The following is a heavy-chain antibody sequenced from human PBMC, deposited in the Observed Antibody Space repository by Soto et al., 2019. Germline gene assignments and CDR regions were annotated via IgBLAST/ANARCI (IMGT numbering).Heavy chain of an antibody. D-gene: IGHD1-1*01. CDR1: GGTFSSYA. CDR2: IIPIFGTA. J-gene: IGHJ6*01. V-gene: IGHV1-69*12. Sequence: QVQLVQSGAEVKKPGSSVKVSCKASGGTFSSYAISWVRQAPGQGLEWMGGIIPIFGTANYAQKLQGRVTITADESTSTAYMELSSLRSEDTAVYYRAEYNWNDVGAPRSMGVWGQGTPVTGSS. CDR3: AEYNWNDVGAPRSMGV.